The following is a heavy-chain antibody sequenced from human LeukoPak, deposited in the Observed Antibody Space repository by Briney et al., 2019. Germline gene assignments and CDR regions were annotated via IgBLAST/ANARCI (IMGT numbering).Heavy chain of an antibody. CDR2: IYTSGST. D-gene: IGHD6-13*01. CDR3: ATYSSTGIFQH. J-gene: IGHJ1*01. V-gene: IGHV4-4*07. CDR1: GGSISSYY. Sequence: SETLSLTCTVSGGSISSYYWSWIRQPAGKGLEWIGRIYTSGSTNYNPSLKSRVIISVDTSKNQFSLKLSSVTAADTAVYYCATYSSTGIFQHWGQGTLVTVSS.